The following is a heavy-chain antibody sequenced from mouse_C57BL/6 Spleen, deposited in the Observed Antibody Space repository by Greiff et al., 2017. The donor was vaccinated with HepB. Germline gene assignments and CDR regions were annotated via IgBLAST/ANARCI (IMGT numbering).Heavy chain of an antibody. CDR3: ARYRGSSFDFDY. D-gene: IGHD1-1*01. Sequence: QVQLQQSGAELARPGASVKLSCKASGYTFTSYGISWVKQRTGQGLEWIGEIYPRSGNTYYNEKFKGKATLTADKSSSTAYMELRSLTSEDSAVYFCARYRGSSFDFDYWGQGTTLTVSS. CDR2: IYPRSGNT. V-gene: IGHV1-81*01. J-gene: IGHJ2*01. CDR1: GYTFTSYG.